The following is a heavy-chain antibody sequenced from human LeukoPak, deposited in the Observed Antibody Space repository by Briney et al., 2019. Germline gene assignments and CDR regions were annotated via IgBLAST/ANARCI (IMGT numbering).Heavy chain of an antibody. Sequence: KASETLSLTCTVSGGSISSSSYYWGWIRQPPGKGLEWIGSIYYSGSTYYNPSLKSRVTISVDTSKIQFSLKLSSVTAADTAVYYCARGYGKVAAVRGSIISGAMYFDSWGQRTPVTVSS. CDR3: ARGYGKVAAVRGSIISGAMYFDS. J-gene: IGHJ4*02. CDR1: GGSISSSSYY. D-gene: IGHD3-10*01. V-gene: IGHV4-39*01. CDR2: IYYSGST.